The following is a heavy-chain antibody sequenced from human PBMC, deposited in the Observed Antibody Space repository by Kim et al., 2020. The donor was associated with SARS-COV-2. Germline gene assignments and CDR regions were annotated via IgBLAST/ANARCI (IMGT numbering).Heavy chain of an antibody. Sequence: SETLSLTCAVYGGSFSGYYWSWIRQPPGKGLEWIGEINHSGSTNYNPSLKSRVTISVDTSKNQFSLKLSSVTAADTAVYYCARGSTLFGDYVWGSYRERTDDFDYWGQGTLGTVSS. CDR1: GGSFSGYY. D-gene: IGHD3-16*02. CDR2: INHSGST. J-gene: IGHJ4*02. CDR3: ARGSTLFGDYVWGSYRERTDDFDY. V-gene: IGHV4-34*01.